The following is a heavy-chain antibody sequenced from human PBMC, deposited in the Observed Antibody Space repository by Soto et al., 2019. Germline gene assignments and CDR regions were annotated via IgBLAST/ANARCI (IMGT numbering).Heavy chain of an antibody. J-gene: IGHJ4*02. D-gene: IGHD6-19*01. CDR3: ARVGAVPVTWHFAY. CDR2: ISTSSTYI. CDR1: GFTFSGYS. Sequence: GGSLRLSCAASGFTFSGYSMNWVRQAPGKGLEWVSSISTSSTYIYYADSVKGRFTISRDNAKNSLYLQMNSLTADDTAVYYCARVGAVPVTWHFAYWGQGTLVTVSS. V-gene: IGHV3-21*01.